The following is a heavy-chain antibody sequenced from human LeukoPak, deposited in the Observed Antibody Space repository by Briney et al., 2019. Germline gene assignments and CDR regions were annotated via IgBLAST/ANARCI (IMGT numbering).Heavy chain of an antibody. CDR1: GVSISTYY. CDR3: TSGPSPETFHH. J-gene: IGHJ1*01. V-gene: IGHV4-59*01. CDR2: IYYSGST. Sequence: RSETLSLTCTVSGVSISTYYWSWLRQPPGKGLEWIGYIYYSGSTNINPSLESRVTISVDTSKSQFSLKVTSVTAADTAVYYCTSGPSPETFHHWGQGTRVTVSS.